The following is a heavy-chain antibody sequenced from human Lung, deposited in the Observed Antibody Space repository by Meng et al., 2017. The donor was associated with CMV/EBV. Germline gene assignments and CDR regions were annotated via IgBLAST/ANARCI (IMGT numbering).Heavy chain of an antibody. CDR3: ARAQSTVTTGRNFQY. J-gene: IGHJ1*01. CDR2: INHSGST. Sequence: GSLRLSCAVYGGSFSGYYWSWIRQPPGKGLEWIGEINHSGSTNYNPSLKSRVTISVDTSKNQFSLKLSSVTAADTAVYYCARAQSTVTTGRNFQYWGQGXLVTVSS. CDR1: GGSFSGYY. D-gene: IGHD4-17*01. V-gene: IGHV4-34*01.